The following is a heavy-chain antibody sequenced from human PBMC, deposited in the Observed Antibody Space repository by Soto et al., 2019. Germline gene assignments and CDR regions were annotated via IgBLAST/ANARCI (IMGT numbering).Heavy chain of an antibody. Sequence: SETLSLTCTVSGGSIRSYYWSWIRQPPGKGLEWIGYIYYSGSTNYNPSLKSRVSMSVDTSKNQFSLKLSSVTAADTAVYYCANRPIFWSGPPLDYYYMDVWGKGTTVTVSS. CDR1: GGSIRSYY. CDR3: ANRPIFWSGPPLDYYYMDV. D-gene: IGHD3-3*01. J-gene: IGHJ6*03. V-gene: IGHV4-59*01. CDR2: IYYSGST.